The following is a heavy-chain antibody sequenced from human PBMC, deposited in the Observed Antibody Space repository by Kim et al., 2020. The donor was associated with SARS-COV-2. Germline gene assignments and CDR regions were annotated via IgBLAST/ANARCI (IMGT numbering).Heavy chain of an antibody. J-gene: IGHJ6*02. CDR1: GFTFSSYD. CDR2: IGTAGDT. V-gene: IGHV3-13*01. D-gene: IGHD3-10*01. CDR3: ARDRYYYGSGSLYYYYYGMDV. Sequence: RGSLRLSCAASGFTFSSYDMHWVRQATGKGLEWVSAIGTAGDTYYPGSVKGRFTISRENAKNSLYLQMNSLRAGDTAVYYCARDRYYYGSGSLYYYYYGMDVWGQGTTVTVSS.